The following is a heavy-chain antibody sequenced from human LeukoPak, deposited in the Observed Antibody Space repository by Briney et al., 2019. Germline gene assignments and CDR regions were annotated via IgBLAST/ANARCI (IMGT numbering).Heavy chain of an antibody. CDR2: IRSTIYGGTT. V-gene: IGHV3-49*04. CDR1: GFNFGDFA. CDR3: TRDYPASFDV. J-gene: IGHJ3*01. Sequence: PGGSLRLSCTVSGFNFGDFAMSWVRQAPGKGLEWLCFIRSTIYGGTTDYAASVKGRFTISRDDSKSIAYLQMNSLKTEDTAMYYCTRDYPASFDVWGQGTLVTVSS.